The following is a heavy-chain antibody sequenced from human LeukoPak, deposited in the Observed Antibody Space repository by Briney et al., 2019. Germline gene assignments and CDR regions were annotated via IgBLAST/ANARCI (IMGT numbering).Heavy chain of an antibody. CDR2: INWNSGSI. V-gene: IGHV3-9*01. J-gene: IGHJ6*02. D-gene: IGHD4/OR15-4a*01. CDR1: GFTFDDYA. CDR3: AKDVTMGYYYAMDV. Sequence: GGSLRLSCAASGFTFDDYAMHWVRQAPGKGLEWVSGINWNSGSIGYADSVKGRFSISRGNAKNSLFLQMNSLTPEDTALYYCAKDVTMGYYYAMDVWGQGTTVTVSS.